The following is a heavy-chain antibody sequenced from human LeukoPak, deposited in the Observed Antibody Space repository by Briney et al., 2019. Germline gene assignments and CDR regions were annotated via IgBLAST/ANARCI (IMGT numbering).Heavy chain of an antibody. CDR1: GHTFNRYG. CDR3: ARASDADYGDYGGY. Sequence: GASVKVSCKASGHTFNRYGITWVRQAPGQGLEWMGWISPYNGNTNYAQKLQGRVTVTTDTSTSTAYMELRSLRSDDTAVYYCARASDADYGDYGGYWGQGTLVTVSS. D-gene: IGHD4-17*01. CDR2: ISPYNGNT. J-gene: IGHJ4*02. V-gene: IGHV1-18*01.